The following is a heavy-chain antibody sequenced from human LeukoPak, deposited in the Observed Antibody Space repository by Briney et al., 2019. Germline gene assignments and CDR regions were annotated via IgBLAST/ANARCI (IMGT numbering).Heavy chain of an antibody. CDR1: GFTFSNYA. CDR2: ISGSGGIT. V-gene: IGHV3-23*01. D-gene: IGHD2-8*01. J-gene: IGHJ4*02. Sequence: GGSLRLSCAASGFTFSNYAMSWVRQAPGKGLEWVSVISGSGGITYYEDSVKGRFTISRDNAKNSLYLQMNSLRAEDTAVYYCARDPFCTNGVCLFDYWGQGTLVTVSS. CDR3: ARDPFCTNGVCLFDY.